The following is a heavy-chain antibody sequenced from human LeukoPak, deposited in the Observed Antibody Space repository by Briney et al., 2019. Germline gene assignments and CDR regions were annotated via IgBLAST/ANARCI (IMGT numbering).Heavy chain of an antibody. CDR2: IIPILGIA. D-gene: IGHD3-3*01. V-gene: IGHV1-69*04. CDR3: ARGVRYYDFWSGPAGGFDP. Sequence: SVKVSCKASGGTFSSYAISWVRQAPGQGLEWMGRIIPILGIANYAQKFQGRVTITADKSTSAAYMELSSLRSEDTAVYYCARGVRYYDFWSGPAGGFDPWGQGTLVTVSS. J-gene: IGHJ5*02. CDR1: GGTFSSYA.